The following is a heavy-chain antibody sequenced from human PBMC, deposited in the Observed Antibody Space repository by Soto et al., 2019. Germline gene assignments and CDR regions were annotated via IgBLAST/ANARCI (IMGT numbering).Heavy chain of an antibody. CDR3: VRGGSSWARFGY. CDR1: GGTFRNFA. CDR2: IIPIFGTA. D-gene: IGHD6-13*01. V-gene: IGHV1-69*01. J-gene: IGHJ4*02. Sequence: QVQLVQSGAEVRKPGSSVKVSCKAFGGTFRNFAFSWVRQAPGQGLEWMGGIIPIFGTANYAQKFQGRVTMTAGEWTSAACMRLNSLRDDERAVYYCVRGGSSWARFGYWGQGSLVSVSS.